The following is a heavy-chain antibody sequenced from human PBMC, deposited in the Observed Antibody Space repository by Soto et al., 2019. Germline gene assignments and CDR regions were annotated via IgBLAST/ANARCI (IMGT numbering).Heavy chain of an antibody. D-gene: IGHD1-26*01. Sequence: QVQLQESGPGLVKPSQTLSLTCTVSGGSISSGGYYWSWIRQHPGKGLEWIGYIYYSGSTYYNPSLKSRVTISVDTSKNQCSLKLSSVTAADTAVYYRARAKSGSVRWFDPWGQGTLVTVSS. V-gene: IGHV4-31*03. CDR2: IYYSGST. J-gene: IGHJ5*02. CDR1: GGSISSGGYY. CDR3: ARAKSGSVRWFDP.